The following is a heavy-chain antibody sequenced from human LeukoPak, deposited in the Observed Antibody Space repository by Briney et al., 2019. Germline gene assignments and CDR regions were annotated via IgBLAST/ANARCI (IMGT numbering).Heavy chain of an antibody. D-gene: IGHD3-10*01. Sequence: SVKVSCKASGGTFSSYSISWVRQAPGQGLEWMGGIIPIFGTANYAQKFQGRVTITADKSTSTAYMELSSLRSEDTAVYYCARERFGELTHTPVFDYWGQGTLVTVSS. CDR3: ARERFGELTHTPVFDY. CDR2: IIPIFGTA. CDR1: GGTFSSYS. J-gene: IGHJ4*02. V-gene: IGHV1-69*06.